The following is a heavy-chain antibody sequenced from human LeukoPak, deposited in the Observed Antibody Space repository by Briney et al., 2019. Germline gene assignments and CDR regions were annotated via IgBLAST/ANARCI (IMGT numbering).Heavy chain of an antibody. CDR1: GFTFSSYA. CDR3: AKGYYCDSSGYYYVPFDY. CDR2: ISGSGGST. Sequence: GGSLRLSCAASGFTFSSYAMSWVRQAPGKGLEWVSAISGSGGSTYYADSVKGRFTISRDNSKNTLYLQMNSLRAEDTAVYYCAKGYYCDSSGYYYVPFDYWGQGTLVTVSS. V-gene: IGHV3-23*01. D-gene: IGHD3-22*01. J-gene: IGHJ4*02.